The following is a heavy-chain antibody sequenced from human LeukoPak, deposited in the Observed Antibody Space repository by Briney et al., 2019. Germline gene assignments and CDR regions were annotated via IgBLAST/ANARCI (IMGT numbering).Heavy chain of an antibody. D-gene: IGHD3-3*01. CDR2: MNPNSGNT. V-gene: IGHV1-8*02. Sequence: GASVKVSCKASGYTFTSYGISWVRQAPGQGLEWMGWMNPNSGNTGYAQKFQGRVTMTRNTSISTAYMELSSLRSEDTAVYYCARANYDFWSGYYDQAYYYYYGMDVWGQGTTVTVSS. CDR1: GYTFTSYG. CDR3: ARANYDFWSGYYDQAYYYYYGMDV. J-gene: IGHJ6*02.